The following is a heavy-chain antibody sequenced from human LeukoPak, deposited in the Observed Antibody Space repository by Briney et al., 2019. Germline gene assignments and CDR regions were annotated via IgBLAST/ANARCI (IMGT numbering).Heavy chain of an antibody. CDR1: GYTFTGRY. CDR3: ARGGDMPARPFDY. V-gene: IGHV1-2*02. J-gene: IGHJ4*02. D-gene: IGHD6-6*01. CDR2: INPDSGDT. Sequence: ASVKVSCKASGYTFTGRYIHWVRQAPGQGLEWMGRINPDSGDTDYVQMFEGRVTMTRDTSISTAYMELRRLRSDDTAVYHCARGGDMPARPFDYWGQGTLVPVFS.